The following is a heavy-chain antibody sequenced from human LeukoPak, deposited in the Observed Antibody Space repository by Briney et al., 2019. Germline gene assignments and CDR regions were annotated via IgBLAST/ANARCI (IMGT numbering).Heavy chain of an antibody. CDR2: IYYSGST. CDR1: GGSISSYY. V-gene: IGHV4-59*08. CDR3: ARHRRVPAALGAFDI. J-gene: IGHJ3*02. Sequence: SETLSLICTVSGGSISSYYWSWIRQPPGKGLEWIGYIYYSGSTNYNPSLKSRVTISVDTSKNQFSLKLSSVTAADTAVYYCARHRRVPAALGAFDIWGQGTMVTVSS. D-gene: IGHD2-2*01.